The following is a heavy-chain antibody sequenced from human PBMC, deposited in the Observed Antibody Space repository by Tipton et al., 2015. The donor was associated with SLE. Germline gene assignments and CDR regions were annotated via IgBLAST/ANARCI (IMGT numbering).Heavy chain of an antibody. D-gene: IGHD2-8*02. V-gene: IGHV4-39*07. CDR2: IYNSGTT. J-gene: IGHJ4*02. CDR3: ARHGILTLVVYF. CDR1: GASISSSNYY. Sequence: TLSLTCTVSGASISSSNYYWGWIRQPPGKGLEWIGSIYNSGTTKYNPSLKSRVTISLDTSKNQFSLKLSSVTAADTAVYYCARHGILTLVVYFWGQGTLASVSS.